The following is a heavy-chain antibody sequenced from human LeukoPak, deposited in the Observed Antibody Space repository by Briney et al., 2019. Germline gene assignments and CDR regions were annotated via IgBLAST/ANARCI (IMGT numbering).Heavy chain of an antibody. V-gene: IGHV1-18*01. J-gene: IGHJ4*02. CDR3: ARAYCSGGSCYQQEHDY. Sequence: ASVKVSCKASGYTFTSYGISWVRQAPGQGLEWMGWISAYNGNTNYAQKLHGRVTMTTDTSTSTAYMELRSLRSDDTAVYYCARAYCSGGSCYQQEHDYWGQGTLVTVSS. CDR1: GYTFTSYG. CDR2: ISAYNGNT. D-gene: IGHD2-15*01.